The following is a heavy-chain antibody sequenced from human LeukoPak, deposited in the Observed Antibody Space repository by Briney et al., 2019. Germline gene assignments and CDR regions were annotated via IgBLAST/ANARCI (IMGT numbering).Heavy chain of an antibody. Sequence: SETLSLTCRVYGESFSDYYCAWTRQPPGKGLEWIGELNHVGRTTYNPALKSRVTISADTSKNQFSLKLSSVTAADTAVYYCARTGGHWTGGAKIEYWGQGTLVTVSS. V-gene: IGHV4-34*01. CDR1: GESFSDYY. D-gene: IGHD7-27*01. CDR3: ARTGGHWTGGAKIEY. CDR2: LNHVGRT. J-gene: IGHJ4*02.